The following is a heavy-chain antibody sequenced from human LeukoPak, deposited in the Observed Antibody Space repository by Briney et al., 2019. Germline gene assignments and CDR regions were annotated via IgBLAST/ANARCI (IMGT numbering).Heavy chain of an antibody. D-gene: IGHD4-17*01. V-gene: IGHV3-30*19. J-gene: IGHJ2*01. CDR2: ISYDGSNK. Sequence: GGSLRLSCAASGFTFSSYGMHWVRQAPGKGLEWVAVISYDGSNKYYADSVKGRFTISRDNSKNTLYLQMNSLRAEDTAVYYCASTYGDYVVYWYFDLWGRGTLVTVSS. CDR3: ASTYGDYVVYWYFDL. CDR1: GFTFSSYG.